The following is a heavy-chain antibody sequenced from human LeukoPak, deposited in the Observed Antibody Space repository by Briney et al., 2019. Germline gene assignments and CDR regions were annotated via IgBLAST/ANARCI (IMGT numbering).Heavy chain of an antibody. D-gene: IGHD4-11*01. Sequence: LSLTCGVYGGSFSGYYWSWIRQAPGKGLEWVSYISSSGTTIYYADSVKGRFTISRDNAKNSLYLQMNSLRAEDTAVYYCARDYRSTFDYWGQGTLVTVSS. CDR1: GGSFSGYY. J-gene: IGHJ4*02. CDR3: ARDYRSTFDY. V-gene: IGHV3-11*01. CDR2: ISSSGTTI.